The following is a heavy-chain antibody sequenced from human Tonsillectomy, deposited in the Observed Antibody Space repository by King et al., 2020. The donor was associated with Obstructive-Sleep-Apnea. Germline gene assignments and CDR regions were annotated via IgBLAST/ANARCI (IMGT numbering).Heavy chain of an antibody. V-gene: IGHV3-30*18. CDR1: GFTFCNYG. CDR2: IAFDGSNK. J-gene: IGHJ4*02. D-gene: IGHD2-8*01. Sequence: VQLVQSGGGVVQPGRSLRLSCAASGFTFCNYGMHWVRQAPGKGRVWVALIAFDGSNKYYADSIRGRFTISRDNSKNTLYLQMNSLRPEDTALYYCAKGLYPNTAVSAGGQGTLVTAPS. CDR3: AKGLYPNTAVSA.